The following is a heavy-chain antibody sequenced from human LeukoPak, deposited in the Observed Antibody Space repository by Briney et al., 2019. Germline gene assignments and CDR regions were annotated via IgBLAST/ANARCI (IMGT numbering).Heavy chain of an antibody. D-gene: IGHD6-19*01. Sequence: GGSLRLSCAASGFTVSSNYMSWVRQAPGKGLEWVSVIYSGGSTYYADSVKGRFTISRDNSKNTLYLQMNSLRAEDTAVYYCARAESGWYGEFDYWGQGTLVTVSS. J-gene: IGHJ4*02. V-gene: IGHV3-53*01. CDR2: IYSGGST. CDR1: GFTVSSNY. CDR3: ARAESGWYGEFDY.